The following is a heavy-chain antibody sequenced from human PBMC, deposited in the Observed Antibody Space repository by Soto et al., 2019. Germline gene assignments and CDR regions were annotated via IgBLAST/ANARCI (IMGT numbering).Heavy chain of an antibody. Sequence: ASVKVSCKASGYTFTSYYMHWVRQAPGQGLEWMGIINPSGGSTSYAQKFQGRVTMTRDTSTSTVYMELSSLRSEDTAVYYCAREEYQLTDIPNWFDPWGQGTLVTVSS. D-gene: IGHD2-2*01. CDR3: AREEYQLTDIPNWFDP. V-gene: IGHV1-46*03. CDR1: GYTFTSYY. J-gene: IGHJ5*02. CDR2: INPSGGST.